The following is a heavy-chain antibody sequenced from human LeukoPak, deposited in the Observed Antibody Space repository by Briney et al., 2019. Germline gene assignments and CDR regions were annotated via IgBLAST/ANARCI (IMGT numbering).Heavy chain of an antibody. CDR1: GFTFSSYA. J-gene: IGHJ4*02. D-gene: IGHD3-10*01. CDR3: AKANYYGSGSYYINFDY. Sequence: PGGSLRLSCAASGFTFSSYAMSWVRQAPGKGLEWVSAISGSGGSTYYADSVKGRFTISRDNSKNTLYLQMNSLRAEDTAVYYCAKANYYGSGSYYINFDYWGQGTLVTVSS. V-gene: IGHV3-23*01. CDR2: ISGSGGST.